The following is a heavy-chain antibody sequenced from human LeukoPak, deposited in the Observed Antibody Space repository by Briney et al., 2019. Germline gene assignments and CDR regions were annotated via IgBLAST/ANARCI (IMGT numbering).Heavy chain of an antibody. CDR3: ARERDIVVDY. V-gene: IGHV4-59*01. D-gene: IGHD5-12*01. J-gene: IGHJ4*02. CDR2: IYYSGST. CDR1: GGSISSYY. Sequence: PSETLSLTCTVSGGSISSYYWSWIRQPPGKGLEWIGYIYYSGSTNYNPPLKSRVTISVDTSKNQFSLKLSSVTAADTAVYYCARERDIVVDYWGQGTLVTVSS.